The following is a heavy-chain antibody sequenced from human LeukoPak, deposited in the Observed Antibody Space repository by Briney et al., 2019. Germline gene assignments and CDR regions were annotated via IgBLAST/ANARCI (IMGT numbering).Heavy chain of an antibody. CDR2: INHSGST. D-gene: IGHD3-22*01. J-gene: IGHJ3*02. CDR1: GGSFSGYY. V-gene: IGHV4-34*01. CDR3: ARGQRITMIVVVMADAFDI. Sequence: SETLSLTCAVYGGSFSGYYWSWIRQPPGKGLEWIGEINHSGSTNYNPSLKSRVTISVDTSKNQFSLKLSSVTAADTAVYYCARGQRITMIVVVMADAFDIWGQGTMVTVSS.